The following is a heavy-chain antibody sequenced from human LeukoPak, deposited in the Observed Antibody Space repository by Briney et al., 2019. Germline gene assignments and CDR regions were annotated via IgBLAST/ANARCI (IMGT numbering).Heavy chain of an antibody. CDR3: ATYSSSWNLSGDYYYYMDV. V-gene: IGHV1-8*03. CDR1: GYTFTSYD. CDR2: MNPNSGNT. Sequence: ASVKVSCKASGYTFTSYDINWVRQATGQGLEWMGWMNPNSGNTGYAQKFQGRVTITRNTSISTAYMELSSLRSEDTAVYYCATYSSSWNLSGDYYYYMDVWGKGTTVTVSS. D-gene: IGHD6-13*01. J-gene: IGHJ6*03.